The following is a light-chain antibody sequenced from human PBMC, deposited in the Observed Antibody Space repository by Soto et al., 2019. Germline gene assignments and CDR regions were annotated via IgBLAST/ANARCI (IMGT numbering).Light chain of an antibody. V-gene: IGKV3-20*01. Sequence: EIVLTPAPRTPSFSPGERSNPPCLSIQSVSSSYLAWYQQKPGQAPRLLIYGASSRATGIPDRFSGSGSGTDFTLTISRLEPEDFAVYHCQQYGSSPLITFGQGTRLEIK. CDR1: QSVSSSY. J-gene: IGKJ5*01. CDR3: QQYGSSPLIT. CDR2: GAS.